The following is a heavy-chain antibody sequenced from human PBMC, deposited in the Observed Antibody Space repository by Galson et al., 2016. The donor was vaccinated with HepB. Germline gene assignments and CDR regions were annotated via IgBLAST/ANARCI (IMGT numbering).Heavy chain of an antibody. CDR3: ARDQGRGLYGMDV. CDR2: INPTGITT. V-gene: IGHV1-46*01. D-gene: IGHD3-10*01. Sequence: SVKVSCKASGYTFTSYYVHWVRQAPGQGLEWMGVINPTGITTTYAQKFQDRVTMTTETSMSTVYMELSSLRSEDTAVYYCARDQGRGLYGMDVWGQGTPVTVSS. J-gene: IGHJ6*02. CDR1: GYTFTSYY.